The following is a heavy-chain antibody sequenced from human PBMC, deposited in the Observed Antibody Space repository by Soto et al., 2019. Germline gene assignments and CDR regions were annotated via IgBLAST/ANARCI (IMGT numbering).Heavy chain of an antibody. CDR1: GGSFSGYY. CDR3: ARAPRAFDDYIWGSYRSKGYYFDY. CDR2: INHSGST. Sequence: SETLSLTCAVYGGSFSGYYWSWIRQPPGKGLEWIGEINHSGSTNYNPSLKSRVTISVDTSKNQFSLKLSSVTAADTAVYYCARAPRAFDDYIWGSYRSKGYYFDYWGQGTLVTVS. D-gene: IGHD3-16*02. V-gene: IGHV4-34*01. J-gene: IGHJ4*02.